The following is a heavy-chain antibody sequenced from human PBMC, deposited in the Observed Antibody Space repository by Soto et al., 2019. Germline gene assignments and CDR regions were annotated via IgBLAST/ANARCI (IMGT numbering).Heavy chain of an antibody. CDR3: VRESGYCTDASCFRPGDY. CDR1: GFNFRTSW. Sequence: PGGSLRLSCAASGFNFRTSWMQWVRQVPGEGLLWVARINSDGRRTTYADSVKGRFTVSRDNGRNTLYLQMNSLTAEDTAEYFCVRESGYCTDASCFRPGDYWGPGSLVTVSS. J-gene: IGHJ4*02. CDR2: INSDGRRT. V-gene: IGHV3-74*03. D-gene: IGHD2-8*02.